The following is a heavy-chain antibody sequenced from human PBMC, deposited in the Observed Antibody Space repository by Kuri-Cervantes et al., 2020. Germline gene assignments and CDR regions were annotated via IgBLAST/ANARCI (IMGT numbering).Heavy chain of an antibody. CDR1: GFTFSSYA. V-gene: IGHV3-23*01. CDR2: ISGSGGST. D-gene: IGHD3-22*01. CDR3: ARAHSTDSSAYPPDP. Sequence: GESLKISCAASGFTFSSYAMSWVRRAPGKGLEWVSAISGSGGSTYYADSVKGRFTISRDNSKNTLYLQMNSLRAEDTAVYYCARAHSTDSSAYPPDPWGQGTLVTVSS. J-gene: IGHJ5*02.